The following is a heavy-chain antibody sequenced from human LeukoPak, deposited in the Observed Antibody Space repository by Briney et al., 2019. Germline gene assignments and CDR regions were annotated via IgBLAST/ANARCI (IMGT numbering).Heavy chain of an antibody. CDR3: ARGSQMWFGDFNAFDI. Sequence: PGGSLRLSCAASGFTFSSYGMSWVRQAPGKGLEWVSAISGSGGSTYYADSVKGRFTISRDNPKNTLYLQMNSLRAEDTAVYYCARGSQMWFGDFNAFDIWGQGTMVTVSS. V-gene: IGHV3-23*01. CDR1: GFTFSSYG. J-gene: IGHJ3*02. D-gene: IGHD3-10*01. CDR2: ISGSGGST.